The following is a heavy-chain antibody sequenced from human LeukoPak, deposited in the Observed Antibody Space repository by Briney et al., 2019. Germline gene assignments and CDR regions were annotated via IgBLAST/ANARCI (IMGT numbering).Heavy chain of an antibody. Sequence: GGSLRLSCAASGFTVSSNYMSWVRQAPGKGLEWVSVIYSGGSTYNAGSVKGRFTISRDNSKNTLYLQMNSLRAEDTAVYYCARGRLRDYFDYWGQGTLVTVSS. J-gene: IGHJ4*02. D-gene: IGHD2-15*01. V-gene: IGHV3-66*01. CDR2: IYSGGST. CDR1: GFTVSSNY. CDR3: ARGRLRDYFDY.